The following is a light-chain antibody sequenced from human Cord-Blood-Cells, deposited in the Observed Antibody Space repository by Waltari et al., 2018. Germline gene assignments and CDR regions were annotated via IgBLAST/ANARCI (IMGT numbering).Light chain of an antibody. CDR3: QQYNNWPPFT. CDR2: GAS. J-gene: IGKJ3*01. CDR1: QSVSSN. V-gene: IGKV3-15*01. Sequence: EIVMTQSPATLSVSPGERATLSCRASQSVSSNLAWYQQKPGQAPRLLIYGASTSATGIPARFSGSGSVTECTLTISSLQSEDFAVYYCQQYNNWPPFTFGPGTKVDIK.